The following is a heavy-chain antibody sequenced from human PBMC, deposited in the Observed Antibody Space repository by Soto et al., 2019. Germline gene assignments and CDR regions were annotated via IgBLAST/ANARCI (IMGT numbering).Heavy chain of an antibody. CDR2: IDSSGSST. CDR3: AKSNWFDP. V-gene: IGHV3-23*05. CDR1: GFTFSISA. Sequence: PGGSLRLSCAASGFTFSISAMSWVRQAPGTGLEWVSGIDSSGSSTSYADSVKGRFTISRDNAKNTLYLQMNSLRAEDTAVYYCAKSNWFDPWGQGSLVTVSS. J-gene: IGHJ5*02.